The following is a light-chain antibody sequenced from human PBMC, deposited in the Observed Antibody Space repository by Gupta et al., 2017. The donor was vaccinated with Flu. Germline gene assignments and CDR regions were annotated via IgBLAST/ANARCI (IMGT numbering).Light chain of an antibody. CDR2: DAT. J-gene: IGLJ1*01. V-gene: IGLV2-11*01. CDR3: CSGADRYTYV. CDR1: NSDVRGYNY. Sequence: QSALTQPRSVSGSPGQSVTISCTGANSDVRGYNYVSWYQQYPGKAPKLMIYDATKRPAGLPDRFSGSKSGNTASLTISGLQAEDEADYYCCSGADRYTYVFGTGTKVTVL.